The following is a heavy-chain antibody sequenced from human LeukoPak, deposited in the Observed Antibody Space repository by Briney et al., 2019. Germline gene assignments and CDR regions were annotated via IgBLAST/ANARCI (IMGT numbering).Heavy chain of an antibody. CDR2: IYTGGSI. Sequence: GGSLRLSCAASGFTVSSNYMSWVRQAPGKGLEWVSVIYTGGSIYYADSVKGRFTISRDNSKNTLFVQMNSLRAEDTAVYYCAKTMGAIDHDYWGQGTLVTVSS. D-gene: IGHD1-26*01. CDR1: GFTVSSNY. J-gene: IGHJ4*02. CDR3: AKTMGAIDHDY. V-gene: IGHV3-53*01.